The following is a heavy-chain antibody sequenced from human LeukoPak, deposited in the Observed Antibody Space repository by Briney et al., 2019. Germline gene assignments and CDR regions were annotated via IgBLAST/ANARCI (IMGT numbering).Heavy chain of an antibody. V-gene: IGHV4-59*08. CDR2: IYYSGST. CDR1: GGSISSYY. CDR3: ARHDSSGYHEYYFDY. Sequence: SETLSLTCTVSGGSISSYYWSWIRQPPGKGLGWIGYIYYSGSTNYNPSLKSRVTISVDTSKNQFSLTLSSVTAADTAVYYCARHDSSGYHEYYFDYWGQGTLVTVSS. J-gene: IGHJ4*02. D-gene: IGHD3-22*01.